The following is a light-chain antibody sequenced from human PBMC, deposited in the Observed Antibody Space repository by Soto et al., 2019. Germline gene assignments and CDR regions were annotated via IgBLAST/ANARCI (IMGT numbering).Light chain of an antibody. CDR3: CSFAGPSSM. CDR1: TTDVGSSDY. CDR2: DVT. J-gene: IGLJ3*02. Sequence: QSALSRSVSGSPGQSVTLSCTGATTDVGSSDYVSWYQQHPGKAPRLLIYDVTKRPAGVPTRFSGSKSDKTASLTISGLQTEDEAVYFGCSFAGPSSMFDGGTQLTVL. V-gene: IGLV2-11*01.